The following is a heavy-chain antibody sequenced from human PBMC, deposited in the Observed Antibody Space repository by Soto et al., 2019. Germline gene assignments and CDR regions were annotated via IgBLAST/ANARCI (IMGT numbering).Heavy chain of an antibody. D-gene: IGHD1-1*01. J-gene: IGHJ4*02. V-gene: IGHV3-33*01. CDR2: IWYDGSNE. CDR3: AREAHDRPFDY. CDR1: GFTFSSYG. Sequence: PGGSLRLSCAASGFTFSSYGMHWVRQAPGKGLEWVALIWYDGSNEYYTDSVKGRFTISKDNSKNTLYLQMNSLRAEDTAVYYCAREAHDRPFDYWGQGTLVTVSS.